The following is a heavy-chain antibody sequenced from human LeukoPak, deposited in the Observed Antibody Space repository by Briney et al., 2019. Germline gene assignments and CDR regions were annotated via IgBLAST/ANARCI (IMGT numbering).Heavy chain of an antibody. CDR2: IWHDGSSK. V-gene: IGHV3-33*06. CDR3: AKPREGSSSWYAAG. Sequence: GGSLRLSCAASGFSFSSYGMHWVRQAPGKGLEWVAIIWHDGSSKYYADSVKGRFTISRDNSENTLYLQINSLRAEDTAVYYCAKPREGSSSWYAAGWGQGTLVTVSS. D-gene: IGHD6-13*01. J-gene: IGHJ4*02. CDR1: GFSFSSYG.